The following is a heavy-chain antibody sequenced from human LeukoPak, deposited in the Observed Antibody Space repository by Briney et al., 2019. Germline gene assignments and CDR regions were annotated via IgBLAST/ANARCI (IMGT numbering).Heavy chain of an antibody. V-gene: IGHV4-39*01. CDR1: GYSISSSSYY. CDR2: IYYSGST. D-gene: IGHD3-22*01. CDR3: ARCHYDSSGSPDY. J-gene: IGHJ4*02. Sequence: SETLPLTCAVSGYSISSSSYYWGWIRQPPGKGLEWIGSIYYSGSTYYNPSLKSRVTISVDTSKNQFSLKLSSVTAADTAVYYCARCHYDSSGSPDYWGQGTLVTVSS.